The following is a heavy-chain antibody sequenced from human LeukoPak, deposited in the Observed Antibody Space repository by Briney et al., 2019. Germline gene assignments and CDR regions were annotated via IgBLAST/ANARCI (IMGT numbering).Heavy chain of an antibody. J-gene: IGHJ4*02. CDR3: ERAPPSRDGNNHRGYYFAY. Sequence: AGGSLRLSCAASGFTFSNDWMSWVRQTPGKGLEWVANIKQNRSEKYYVDSVKGRFTISRDNGKNSLYLQMNSMRVEETAVYYCERAPPSRDGNNHRGYYFAYWGQGSLVTVSS. V-gene: IGHV3-7*01. CDR2: IKQNRSEK. D-gene: IGHD5-24*01. CDR1: GFTFSNDW.